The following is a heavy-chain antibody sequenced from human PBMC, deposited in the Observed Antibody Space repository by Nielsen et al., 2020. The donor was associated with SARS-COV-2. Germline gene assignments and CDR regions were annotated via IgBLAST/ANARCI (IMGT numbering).Heavy chain of an antibody. J-gene: IGHJ4*02. CDR3: VRGLQVPNGLAHR. V-gene: IGHV3-30*02. D-gene: IGHD3-16*01. CDR2: IQNDGSDK. CDR1: GFTFSSYA. Sequence: GESLKISCAASGFTFSSYAMHWVRQAPGKGLEWVTLIQNDGSDKNYVDSVKGRFTISRDNAKNTLYLQMNSLRAEDTAVYYCVRGLQVPNGLAHRWGQGTLVTVSS.